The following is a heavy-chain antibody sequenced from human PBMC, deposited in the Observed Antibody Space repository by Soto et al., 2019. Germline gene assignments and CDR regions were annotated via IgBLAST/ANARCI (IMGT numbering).Heavy chain of an antibody. CDR3: ARGALGRSATVTTYLDY. CDR1: GGSISSSNW. CDR2: IYHSGST. D-gene: IGHD4-17*01. V-gene: IGHV4-4*02. J-gene: IGHJ4*02. Sequence: SETLSLTCAVSGGSISSSNWWRWVRQPPGKGLEWIGEIYHSGSTNYNPSLKSRVTISVDKSKNQFSLNLYSVTAADTVVYYCARGALGRSATVTTYLDYWGLGTLVTVS.